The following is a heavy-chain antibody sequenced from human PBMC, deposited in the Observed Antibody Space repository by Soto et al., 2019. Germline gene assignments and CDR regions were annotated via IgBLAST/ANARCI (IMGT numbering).Heavy chain of an antibody. CDR3: ARDSSSWYGLYNWFDP. CDR2: ISYDGRNK. V-gene: IGHV3-30*04. Sequence: QVQLVESGGGVDQPGRSLRLSCAASGFTFSSYAMHWVRQAPGKGLEWVAVISYDGRNKYYADSVKGRFTISRDNSKNTLDLQMNSRRPEDTAVYYCARDSSSWYGLYNWFDPWGQGTLVTVSS. CDR1: GFTFSSYA. J-gene: IGHJ5*02. D-gene: IGHD6-13*01.